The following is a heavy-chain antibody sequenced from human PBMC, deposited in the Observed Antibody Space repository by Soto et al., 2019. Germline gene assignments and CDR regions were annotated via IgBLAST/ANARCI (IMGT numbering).Heavy chain of an antibody. J-gene: IGHJ4*02. Sequence: QVQLVESGGGVVQPGRSLRLSCAASGFTFSGYGMHWVRQAPGKGLEWVAVISYDGSNKYYADSVKGRFTISRDNSKNTLYLQMNSLRAEDTAVYYCAKDPRSQLLPTYYFDYWGQGTLVTVSS. CDR1: GFTFSGYG. CDR2: ISYDGSNK. D-gene: IGHD2-2*01. V-gene: IGHV3-30*18. CDR3: AKDPRSQLLPTYYFDY.